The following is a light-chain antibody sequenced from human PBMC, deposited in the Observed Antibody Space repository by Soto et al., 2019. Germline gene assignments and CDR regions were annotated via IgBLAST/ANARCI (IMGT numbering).Light chain of an antibody. Sequence: EIVLMQSPGTLSLSPGERATLSCRASQTMTRAYVAWYQQKPGQAPRLLIYAASYRANGISDKFSGSGSGTDFSLTISRLEPEAAAVYYCHQYHSPPQTFGQGTKVEIK. CDR3: HQYHSPPQT. J-gene: IGKJ2*01. CDR2: AAS. CDR1: QTMTRAY. V-gene: IGKV3-20*01.